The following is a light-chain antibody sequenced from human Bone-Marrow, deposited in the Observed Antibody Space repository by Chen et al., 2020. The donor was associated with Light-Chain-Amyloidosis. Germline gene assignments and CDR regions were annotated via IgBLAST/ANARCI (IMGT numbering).Light chain of an antibody. J-gene: IGLJ2*01. Sequence: QSVLTQPPSVSGAPGQRVTISCAGSSANIGTGYDVHWYQQPPGSAPKVVIYSNNKRPSGVPDRFSGSKSGTTASLVSTGLQAEYLADYYCQTYDTTLSAPVFGGGTRLTVL. CDR1: SANIGTGYD. CDR2: SNN. V-gene: IGLV1-40*01. CDR3: QTYDTTLSAPV.